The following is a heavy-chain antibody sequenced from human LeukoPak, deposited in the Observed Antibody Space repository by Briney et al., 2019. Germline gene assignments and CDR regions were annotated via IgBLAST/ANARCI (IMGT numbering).Heavy chain of an antibody. CDR2: ISWNSGSI. D-gene: IGHD4-17*01. J-gene: IGHJ4*02. CDR3: APPPTVTTYFDY. CDR1: GFTFDDYA. Sequence: GRSLRLSCAASGFTFDDYAMHWVRQAPGKGLEWVSDISWNSGSIGYADSVKGRFTISRDNAKNSLYLQMNSLRAEATAVYYCAPPPTVTTYFDYWGQGTLVTVSS. V-gene: IGHV3-9*01.